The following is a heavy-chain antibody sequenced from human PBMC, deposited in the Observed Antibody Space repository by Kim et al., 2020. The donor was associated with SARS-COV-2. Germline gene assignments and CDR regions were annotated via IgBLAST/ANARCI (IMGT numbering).Heavy chain of an antibody. V-gene: IGHV4-31*02. Sequence: NPTLKSRVTISVGASENQFFLRLNSVTAADTAVYYCARHRWGSSSHYFDYWGQGTLVTVSS. J-gene: IGHJ4*02. D-gene: IGHD6-6*01. CDR3: ARHRWGSSSHYFDY.